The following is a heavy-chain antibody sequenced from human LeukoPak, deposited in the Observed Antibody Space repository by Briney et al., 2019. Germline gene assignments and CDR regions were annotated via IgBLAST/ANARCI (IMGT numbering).Heavy chain of an antibody. CDR1: GYSISSGYY. V-gene: IGHV4-38-2*01. CDR3: ARLPFAYDDSNPDFDH. Sequence: SETLSLTCAVSGYSISSGYYWGWIRQPQGKGLEWIGSIYHSGSTYYNPSLKSRVTISVDTSKNQFSLHLYSVTAADTAVYYCARLPFAYDDSNPDFDHWGQGTLVTVSS. J-gene: IGHJ4*02. D-gene: IGHD4-11*01. CDR2: IYHSGST.